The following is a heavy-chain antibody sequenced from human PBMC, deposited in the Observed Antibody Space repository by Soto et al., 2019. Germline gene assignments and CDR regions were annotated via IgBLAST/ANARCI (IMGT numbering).Heavy chain of an antibody. D-gene: IGHD3-22*01. CDR1: GFTFSSYG. CDR3: AKDAAYYYDSSGYYYLDY. J-gene: IGHJ4*02. CDR2: ISYDGSNK. Sequence: GGSLRLSCAASGFTFSSYGMHWVRQAPGKGLEWVAVISYDGSNKYYADSVKGRFTISRDNSKNTLYLQMNSLRAEDTAVYYCAKDAAYYYDSSGYYYLDYWGQGT. V-gene: IGHV3-30*18.